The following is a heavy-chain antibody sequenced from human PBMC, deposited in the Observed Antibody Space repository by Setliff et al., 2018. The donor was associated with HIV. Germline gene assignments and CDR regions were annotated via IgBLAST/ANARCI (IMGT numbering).Heavy chain of an antibody. D-gene: IGHD3-22*01. CDR3: AREVPRQYDSSGYYWLGWFDS. J-gene: IGHJ5*01. CDR1: GGSISSYY. V-gene: IGHV4-59*01. Sequence: PSKTLSLTCTVSGGSISSYYWSWIRQPPGKGLEWIGYIYYSGSTNYNPSLKSRVTISVDTSKNQFSLKLSSVTAADTAVYYCAREVPRQYDSSGYYWLGWFDSWGQGTLVTVSS. CDR2: IYYSGST.